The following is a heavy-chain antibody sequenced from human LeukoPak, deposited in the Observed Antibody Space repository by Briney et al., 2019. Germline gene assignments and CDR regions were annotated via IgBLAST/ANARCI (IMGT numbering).Heavy chain of an antibody. D-gene: IGHD6-19*01. J-gene: IGHJ6*02. V-gene: IGHV4-4*02. CDR2: IYHSGST. CDR3: ARAAIAVAGTFYYYGMDV. Sequence: SGTLSLTCAVSGGSISSSNWWSWVHQPPGKGLEWIGEIYHSGSTNYNPSLKSRVTISVDKSKNQFSLKLSSVTAADTAVYYCARAAIAVAGTFYYYGMDVWGQGTTVTVSS. CDR1: GGSISSSNW.